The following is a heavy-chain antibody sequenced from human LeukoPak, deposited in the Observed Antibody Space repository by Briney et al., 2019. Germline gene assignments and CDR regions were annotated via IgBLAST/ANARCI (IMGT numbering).Heavy chain of an antibody. D-gene: IGHD6-19*01. CDR1: GFTFSSYG. CDR3: ARDIVAGSPDYFDY. CDR2: ISYDGKVK. Sequence: PGRSLRLSCAASGFTFSSYGMHWVRQAPGKGLDWLAVISYDGKVKKYSDSVKGRFTISRDDSTNTLYLQMNSLTAEDTAVYYCARDIVAGSPDYFDYWGQGTLVTVSS. V-gene: IGHV3-30*03. J-gene: IGHJ4*02.